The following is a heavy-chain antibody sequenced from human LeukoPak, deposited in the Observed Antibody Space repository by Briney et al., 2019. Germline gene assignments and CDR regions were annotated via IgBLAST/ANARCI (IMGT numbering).Heavy chain of an antibody. CDR3: ARSSVSSTWYAPLAY. CDR2: IKQDGSEK. Sequence: GGSLRLSCAASGFTFSSCWMSWVRQAPGKGLEWVANIKQDGSEKYYVDSVKGRFTISRDNAKNSLYLQMNSLRAEDTAVYYCARSSVSSTWYAPLAYWGQGTLVTVSS. V-gene: IGHV3-7*01. J-gene: IGHJ4*02. CDR1: GFTFSSCW. D-gene: IGHD6-13*01.